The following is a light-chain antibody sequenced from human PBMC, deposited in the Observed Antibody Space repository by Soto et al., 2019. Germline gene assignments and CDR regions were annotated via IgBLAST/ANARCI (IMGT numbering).Light chain of an antibody. Sequence: EIVMTQSPATLSVSPGERATLSCRASQSVSSNLAWYQRKPGQAPRLLIYGASSSATGVTARLSGSGCGTEFSLTISSLQSEDFAVYYCQHYNNWPLTFGGGTKVEIK. V-gene: IGKV3-15*01. CDR2: GAS. CDR3: QHYNNWPLT. CDR1: QSVSSN. J-gene: IGKJ4*01.